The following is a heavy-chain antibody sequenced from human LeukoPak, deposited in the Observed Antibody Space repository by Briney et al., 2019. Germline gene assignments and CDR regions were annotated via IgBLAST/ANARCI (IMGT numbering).Heavy chain of an antibody. V-gene: IGHV3-66*01. Sequence: GGSLRLSCAASGFTVSSNYMSWVRQAPGKGLEWVSVIYSGGSTYYADSVKGRFTISRDNSKNTLYLQMNSLRAEDTAVYYCAREPYYDFWSGYFLSRRNYYGMDVWGQGTTVTVSS. J-gene: IGHJ6*02. CDR2: IYSGGST. D-gene: IGHD3-3*01. CDR1: GFTVSSNY. CDR3: AREPYYDFWSGYFLSRRNYYGMDV.